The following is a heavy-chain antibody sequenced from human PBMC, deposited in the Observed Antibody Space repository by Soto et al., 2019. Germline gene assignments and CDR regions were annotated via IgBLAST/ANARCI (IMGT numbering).Heavy chain of an antibody. CDR1: GFTFSNAW. CDR3: TTDGRVGATHYYYYGMDV. CDR2: IKSKTDGGTT. D-gene: IGHD1-26*01. Sequence: GGSLRLSCAASGFTFSNAWMNWVRQAPGKGLEWVGRIKSKTDGGTTDYAAPVKGRFTISRDDSKNTLYLQMNSLKTEDTAVYYCTTDGRVGATHYYYYGMDVWGQGTTVTVSS. J-gene: IGHJ6*02. V-gene: IGHV3-15*07.